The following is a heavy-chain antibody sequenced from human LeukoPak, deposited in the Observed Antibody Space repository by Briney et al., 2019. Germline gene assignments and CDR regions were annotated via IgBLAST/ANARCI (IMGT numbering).Heavy chain of an antibody. D-gene: IGHD3-10*01. J-gene: IGHJ4*02. CDR2: IGRSGGST. CDR3: ALQVRGVIH. V-gene: IGHV3-23*01. Sequence: GGSLRLSCAGSGITFSSYDMSWVRQAPGKGLEWVSFIGRSGGSTYYADSVKGRFTISRDNSKNTLYLQMNSLRAEDTAVYYCALQVRGVIHWGQGTLVTVSS. CDR1: GITFSSYD.